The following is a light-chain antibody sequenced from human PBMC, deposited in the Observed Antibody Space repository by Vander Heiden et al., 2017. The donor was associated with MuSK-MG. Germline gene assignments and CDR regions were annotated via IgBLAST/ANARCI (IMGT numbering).Light chain of an antibody. V-gene: IGKV3-15*01. Sequence: EIVMTQSPATLSVSPGERATLSCRASQSVSGNLAWYQQKPGQAPRLLIYSASARATGIPARFSGSGSGTEFTLTISSLQSEDFAVYYCQQYNNWPRTFGQGTKVXIK. J-gene: IGKJ1*01. CDR2: SAS. CDR1: QSVSGN. CDR3: QQYNNWPRT.